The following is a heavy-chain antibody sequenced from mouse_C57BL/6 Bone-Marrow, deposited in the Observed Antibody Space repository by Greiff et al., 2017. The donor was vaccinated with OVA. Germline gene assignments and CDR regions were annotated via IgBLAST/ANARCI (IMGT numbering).Heavy chain of an antibody. J-gene: IGHJ3*01. Sequence: QAQLQQPGAELVKPGASVKLSCKASGYTFTSYWMHWVKQRPGQGLEWIGMIHPNSGSTNYNEKFKSKATLTVDKSSSTAYMQLSSLTSEDTAVYYCARITASLAYGGQGTLITDSA. D-gene: IGHD3-1*01. V-gene: IGHV1-64*01. CDR2: IHPNSGST. CDR3: ARITASLAY. CDR1: GYTFTSYW.